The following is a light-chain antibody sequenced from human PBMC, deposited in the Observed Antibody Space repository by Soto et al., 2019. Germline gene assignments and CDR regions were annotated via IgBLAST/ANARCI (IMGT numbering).Light chain of an antibody. J-gene: IGKJ4*01. V-gene: IGKV1-9*01. CDR3: QQLNSYPLT. CDR1: QGISSY. CDR2: AAS. Sequence: IQLTQSPSSLSASLGDRVSITCRASQGISSYLACYQQKPGKAPKLLIYAASTVQSGVPSRFSGSGSGTEFTLTISSLQPEDFATYYCQQLNSYPLTFGGGTRWIS.